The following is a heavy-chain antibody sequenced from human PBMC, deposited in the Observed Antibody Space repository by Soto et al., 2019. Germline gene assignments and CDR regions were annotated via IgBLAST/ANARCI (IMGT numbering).Heavy chain of an antibody. CDR3: AKESETTMIVVVIPPTSFDY. V-gene: IGHV3-23*01. J-gene: IGHJ4*02. D-gene: IGHD3-22*01. CDR1: GFTFSSYA. CDR2: ISGSGGST. Sequence: GGSLRLSCAASGFTFSSYAMSWVRQAPGKGLEWVSAISGSGGSTYYADSVKGRFTISRDNSKNTLYLQMNSLRAEDTAVYYCAKESETTMIVVVIPPTSFDYWGQGTLVTVSS.